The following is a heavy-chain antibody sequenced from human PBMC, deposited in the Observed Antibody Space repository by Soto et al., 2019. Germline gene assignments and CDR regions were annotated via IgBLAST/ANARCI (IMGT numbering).Heavy chain of an antibody. CDR1: GGTFSSYA. CDR2: IIPIFGTA. Sequence: QVQLVQSGAEVKKPGSSVKVSCKASGGTFSSYAISWVRQAPGQGLEWMGGIIPIFGTANYAQKFQGRVTITADESTSTAYMELSSLRSEDTAVYYCARVSLSPHSGYDYCYYGMDVWGQGTTVTVSS. D-gene: IGHD5-12*01. CDR3: ARVSLSPHSGYDYCYYGMDV. J-gene: IGHJ6*02. V-gene: IGHV1-69*01.